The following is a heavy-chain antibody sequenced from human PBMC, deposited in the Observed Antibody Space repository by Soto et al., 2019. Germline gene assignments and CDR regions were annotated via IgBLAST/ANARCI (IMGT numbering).Heavy chain of an antibody. CDR2: TSHDGSNK. V-gene: IGHV3-30*18. CDR3: AKGLSYGFDYYYYGMDV. CDR1: GFSFSTYG. Sequence: GGSLRLSCAASGFSFSTYGMHWVRQAPGKGLEWVAATSHDGSNKYYAESVKGRFTISRDNSKNTLYLQMNSLRAEDTAVYNCAKGLSYGFDYYYYGMDVWGQGTPVTVSS. D-gene: IGHD3-10*01. J-gene: IGHJ6*02.